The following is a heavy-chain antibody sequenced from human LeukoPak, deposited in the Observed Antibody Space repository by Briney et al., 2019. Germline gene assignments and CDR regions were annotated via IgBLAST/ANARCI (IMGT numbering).Heavy chain of an antibody. CDR3: ARDRSIAAYDY. V-gene: IGHV3-7*01. CDR2: IKQDGSEK. Sequence: GGSLRLSCAASGFTFSSYWMSWVRQAPGEGLKWVANIKQDGSEKYYVDSVKGRFTISRDNAKNSLYLQMNSLRAEDTAVYYCARDRSIAAYDYWGQGTLVTVSS. J-gene: IGHJ4*02. D-gene: IGHD6-6*01. CDR1: GFTFSSYW.